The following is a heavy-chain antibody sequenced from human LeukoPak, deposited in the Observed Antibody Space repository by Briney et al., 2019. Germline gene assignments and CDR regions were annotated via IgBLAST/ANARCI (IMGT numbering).Heavy chain of an antibody. V-gene: IGHV3-23*01. Sequence: GGSLRLSCAASGFTFSSYAMSWVRQAPGKGLEWVSAISGSGGSTYYADSVKGRFTISRENSKNTLYLQMNSLRAEDMAVYYCAKNYYDILTGYYLDAFDIWGRGTMVTVSS. J-gene: IGHJ3*02. CDR3: AKNYYDILTGYYLDAFDI. CDR1: GFTFSSYA. D-gene: IGHD3-9*01. CDR2: ISGSGGST.